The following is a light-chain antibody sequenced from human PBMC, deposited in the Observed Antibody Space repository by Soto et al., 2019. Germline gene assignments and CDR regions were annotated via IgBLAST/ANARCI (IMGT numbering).Light chain of an antibody. CDR1: SGSIASNY. CDR3: QSSDSSLHVV. Sequence: FMLTQPHSVSDSPGKTVTISCTRSSGSIASNYVQWYQQRPGSSPTTVIYETNRRPSGVPDRFSGSIDSSSNSASLTISGLKTEDEADYYCQSSDSSLHVVFGGGTKLTVL. J-gene: IGLJ2*01. CDR2: ETN. V-gene: IGLV6-57*01.